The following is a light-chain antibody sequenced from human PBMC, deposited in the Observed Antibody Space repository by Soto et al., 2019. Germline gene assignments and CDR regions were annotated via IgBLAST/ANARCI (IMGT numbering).Light chain of an antibody. V-gene: IGKV1-33*01. CDR2: DAS. CDR1: QDISNY. Sequence: DIQMIQSPSSLSASVGDRVTITCQASQDISNYLYWYQQKPGKAPKLLIYDASNLERGVPSRFSGRGSGTDFTFTISRLQPEAFATYYCLQYDHLPRTFGRGTKVEIK. J-gene: IGKJ1*01. CDR3: LQYDHLPRT.